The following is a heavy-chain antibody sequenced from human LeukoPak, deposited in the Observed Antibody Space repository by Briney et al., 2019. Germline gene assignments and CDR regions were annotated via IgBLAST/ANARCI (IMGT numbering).Heavy chain of an antibody. J-gene: IGHJ6*02. V-gene: IGHV3-64*01. CDR2: ISSYGGIK. CDR3: ARDQLILSYYYGMDV. Sequence: GGSLRLSCAVSGFTFSNYAMHWVRQAPGKGLEHVSAISSYGGIKYYAKSVEGRFTISRDNSKNTLHLQMGSLRAEDVAVYYCARDQLILSYYYGMDVWGQGTTVTVSS. CDR1: GFTFSNYA. D-gene: IGHD2-15*01.